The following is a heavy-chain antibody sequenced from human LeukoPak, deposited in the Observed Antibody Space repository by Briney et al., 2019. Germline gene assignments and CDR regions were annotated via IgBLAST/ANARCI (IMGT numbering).Heavy chain of an antibody. Sequence: GGSLRLSCAASVFSFNTYAMSWVRQAPGKGLEWASGISGSGADTYYADSVKGRFTISRDNSKNTLYLQMNSLRAEDTAVYYCARRSGIAVAGAFDYWGQGTLVTVSS. J-gene: IGHJ4*02. V-gene: IGHV3-23*01. CDR3: ARRSGIAVAGAFDY. CDR2: ISGSGADT. CDR1: VFSFNTYA. D-gene: IGHD6-19*01.